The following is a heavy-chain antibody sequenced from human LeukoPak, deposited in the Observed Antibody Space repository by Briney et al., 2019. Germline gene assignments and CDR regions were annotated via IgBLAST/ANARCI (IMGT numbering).Heavy chain of an antibody. D-gene: IGHD6-19*01. Sequence: PGGSLRLPCAASGFTFSSYSMNWVRQAPGKGLEWVSSISSSSSYIYYADSVKGRFTISRDNAKNSLYLQMNSLRAEDTAVYYCARAGGEQWLVQYYFDYWGQGTLVTVSS. CDR1: GFTFSSYS. CDR3: ARAGGEQWLVQYYFDY. V-gene: IGHV3-21*01. CDR2: ISSSSSYI. J-gene: IGHJ4*02.